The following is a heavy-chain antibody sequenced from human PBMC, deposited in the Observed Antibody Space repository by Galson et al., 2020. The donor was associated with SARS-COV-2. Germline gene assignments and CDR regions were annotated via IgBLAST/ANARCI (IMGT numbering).Heavy chain of an antibody. Sequence: SETLSLTCAVSRGSISRSDYSWSWIRQPPGKGLEWIGYIYYSGTTYYNPSLQSRVTLSVDTSKNQFSLKLNSVTVADTAVYYCARVGGGWLPTNDAFDIWGQGKMVTVSS. CDR2: IYYSGTT. CDR3: ARVGGGWLPTNDAFDI. V-gene: IGHV4-30-4*07. J-gene: IGHJ3*02. CDR1: RGSISRSDYS. D-gene: IGHD3-22*01.